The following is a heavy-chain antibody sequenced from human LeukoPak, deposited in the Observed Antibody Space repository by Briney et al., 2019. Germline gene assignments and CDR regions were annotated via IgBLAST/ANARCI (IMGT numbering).Heavy chain of an antibody. J-gene: IGHJ5*02. V-gene: IGHV1-18*01. Sequence: GASVKVSCKVSGYTFTSYGISWVRQAPGQGLEWMGWISAYNGNTNYAQKVQGRATMTTDTSTSIAYMELRNLRSDDTAVYYCARVELTIFGVVIKGGKFDPWGQGTLVTVSS. CDR2: ISAYNGNT. CDR1: GYTFTSYG. D-gene: IGHD3-3*01. CDR3: ARVELTIFGVVIKGGKFDP.